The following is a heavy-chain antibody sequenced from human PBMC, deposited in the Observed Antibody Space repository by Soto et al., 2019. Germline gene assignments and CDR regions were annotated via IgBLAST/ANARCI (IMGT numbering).Heavy chain of an antibody. CDR2: IYSGGST. J-gene: IGHJ4*02. V-gene: IGHV3-53*01. CDR3: ASGDYGDFDFDY. CDR1: GFTVSSNY. Sequence: GGWLRLSCAASGFTVSSNYMSWVRQAPGKGLEWVSGIYSGGSTYYADSVKGRFTISRDNSKNTLYLQMNSLSAEDTAVYYCASGDYGDFDFDYWGQGTLVTVSS. D-gene: IGHD4-17*01.